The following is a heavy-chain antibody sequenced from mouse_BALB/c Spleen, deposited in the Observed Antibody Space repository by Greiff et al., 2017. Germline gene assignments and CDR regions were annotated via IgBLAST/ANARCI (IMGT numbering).Heavy chain of an antibody. CDR2: ISYSGST. CDR3: SRPAYYGPGGYFDV. Sequence: EVKLQESGPSLVKPSQTLSLTCSVTGDSITSGYWNWIRKFPGNKLEYMGYISYSGSTYYNPSLKSRISITRDTSKNQYYLQLNSVTTEDTATYYCSRPAYYGPGGYFDVWGAGTTVTVSA. J-gene: IGHJ1*01. CDR1: GDSITSGY. V-gene: IGHV3-8*02. D-gene: IGHD1-1*02.